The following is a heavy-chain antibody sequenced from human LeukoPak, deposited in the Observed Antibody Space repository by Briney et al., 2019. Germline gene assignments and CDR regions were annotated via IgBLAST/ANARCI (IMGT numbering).Heavy chain of an antibody. V-gene: IGHV3-33*01. J-gene: IGHJ4*02. CDR2: IWYDGSNK. D-gene: IGHD2-8*01. CDR1: GFTFSSYG. Sequence: GTSLRLSCDASGFTFSSYGMHWVRQAPGKGLEWVAVIWYDGSNKYYADSVKGRFTISRDNSKNTLYLQMNSLRAEDTAVYYCARVPMVYAIEGIDYWGQGTLVTVSS. CDR3: ARVPMVYAIEGIDY.